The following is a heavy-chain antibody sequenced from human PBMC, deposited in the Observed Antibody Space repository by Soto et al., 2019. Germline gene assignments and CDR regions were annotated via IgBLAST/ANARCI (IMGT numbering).Heavy chain of an antibody. J-gene: IGHJ3*02. CDR2: IYYSGST. Sequence: PSETLSLTCTVSGGSISSYYWSWIRQPPGKGLEWIGYIYYSGSTNYNPSLKSRVTISVDTSKNQFSLKLSSVTAADTAVYYCARSEVRGDFWSGYKYDAFGIWGQGTMVTVSS. CDR1: GGSISSYY. D-gene: IGHD3-3*01. CDR3: ARSEVRGDFWSGYKYDAFGI. V-gene: IGHV4-59*01.